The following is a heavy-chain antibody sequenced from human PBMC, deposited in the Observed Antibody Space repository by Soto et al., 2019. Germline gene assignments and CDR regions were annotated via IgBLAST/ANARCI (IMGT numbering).Heavy chain of an antibody. Sequence: SETLSLTCTVSGGSISSSSDYWGWIRQPPGKGLEWIGSIYYSGSTYYNPSLKSRVTISVDTSKNQFSLKLSSVTAADTAVYYCATHERVGGYSSGGMDVWGQGTTVNVSS. CDR1: GGSISSSSDY. CDR3: ATHERVGGYSSGGMDV. V-gene: IGHV4-39*01. CDR2: IYYSGST. J-gene: IGHJ6*02. D-gene: IGHD5-12*01.